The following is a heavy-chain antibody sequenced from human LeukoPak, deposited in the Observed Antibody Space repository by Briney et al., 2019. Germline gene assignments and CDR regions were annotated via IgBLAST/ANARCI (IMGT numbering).Heavy chain of an antibody. J-gene: IGHJ4*02. CDR3: ARLRYYYDSSGVPH. CDR2: ISHDGSNK. V-gene: IGHV3-30*03. CDR1: GFTFSSYG. D-gene: IGHD3-22*01. Sequence: GRSLRLSCAASGFTFSSYGMHWVRQAPGKGLEWVAVISHDGSNKYYADSVKGRFTISRDNSKNTLYLQMNSLRAEDTAVYYCARLRYYYDSSGVPHWGQGTLVTVSS.